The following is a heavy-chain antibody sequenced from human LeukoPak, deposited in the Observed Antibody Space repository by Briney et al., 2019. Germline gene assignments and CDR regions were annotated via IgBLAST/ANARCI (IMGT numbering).Heavy chain of an antibody. CDR2: IYYSGST. CDR3: ARDLSQVAVAGTVQTGGY. CDR1: GGAISSSSYY. D-gene: IGHD6-19*01. V-gene: IGHV4-39*07. J-gene: IGHJ4*02. Sequence: AETLSLTCTVSGGAISSSSYYWGWIRQPPGKGLEWIVSIYYSGSTYDNPSLKSRVTISVDTSKNQFSLKLSSVTAADTAVYYCARDLSQVAVAGTVQTGGYWGQGTLVTVSS.